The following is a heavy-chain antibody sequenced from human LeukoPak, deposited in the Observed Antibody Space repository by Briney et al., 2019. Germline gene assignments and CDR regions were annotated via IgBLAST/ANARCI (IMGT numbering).Heavy chain of an antibody. CDR1: GYTFTGYY. J-gene: IGHJ4*02. Sequence: ASMKVSCKASGYTFTGYYMHWLRQAPGQGLEWMGWINPNSGGTNCAQKFQGRVTMTRDTSTSTAYMELSSLRSDDTALYYCARDRGTGYGVEIDYWGQGTLVTVSS. D-gene: IGHD5-12*01. CDR2: INPNSGGT. V-gene: IGHV1-2*02. CDR3: ARDRGTGYGVEIDY.